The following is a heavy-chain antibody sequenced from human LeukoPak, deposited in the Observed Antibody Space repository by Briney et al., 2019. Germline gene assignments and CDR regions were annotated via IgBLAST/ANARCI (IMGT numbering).Heavy chain of an antibody. D-gene: IGHD3-16*02. CDR3: AKLVGAYDYVWGSYPPVDY. CDR2: ISGSGGST. CDR1: GFTFSSYA. Sequence: PGVSLRLSCAASGFTFSSYAMSWVRQAPGKGLEWVSAISGSGGSTYYADSVKGRFTISSDNSKNTLYLQMNSLRAEDTAVYYCAKLVGAYDYVWGSYPPVDYWGQGTLVTVSS. J-gene: IGHJ4*02. V-gene: IGHV3-23*01.